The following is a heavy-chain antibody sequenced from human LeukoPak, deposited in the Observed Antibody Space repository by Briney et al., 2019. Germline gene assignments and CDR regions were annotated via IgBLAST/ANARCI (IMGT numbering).Heavy chain of an antibody. CDR1: GFTFDDYG. J-gene: IGHJ3*02. V-gene: IGHV3-20*04. CDR2: INWNGGST. Sequence: PGGSLRLSCAASGFTFDDYGMSWVRQAPGKGLEWVSGINWNGGSTGYADSVKGRFTISRDNSKNTLYLQMNSLRAEDTAVYYCAKDPLSLGELLLAFDIWGQGTMVTVSS. D-gene: IGHD1-26*01. CDR3: AKDPLSLGELLLAFDI.